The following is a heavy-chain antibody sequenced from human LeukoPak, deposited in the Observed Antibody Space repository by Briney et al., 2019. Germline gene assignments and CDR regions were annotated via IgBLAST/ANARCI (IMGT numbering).Heavy chain of an antibody. CDR1: GGSISKTNW. CDR3: ASRYNWNHFDY. CDR2: IWHSGCT. D-gene: IGHD1-20*01. Sequence: SETLSLTCAVSGGSISKTNWWSWVRQSPGTGLEWIGEIWHSGCTNYNPSLKSRVTISVDTSKNQFSLRLTSVTAADTAIYYCASRYNWNHFDYWGHGTLVTVSS. J-gene: IGHJ4*01. V-gene: IGHV4-4*02.